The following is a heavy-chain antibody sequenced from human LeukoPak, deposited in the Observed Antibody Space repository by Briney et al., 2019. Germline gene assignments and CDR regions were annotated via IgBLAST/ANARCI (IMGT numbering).Heavy chain of an antibody. CDR3: ASMRLWGPIDY. V-gene: IGHV5-51*01. CDR1: GYSFTGSW. J-gene: IGHJ4*02. D-gene: IGHD3-10*01. CDR2: IYPGDSDT. Sequence: GESLKISCKGSGYSFTGSWIGWVGRMPGKGLEWMGIIYPGDSDTRYSPSFQGQVTISADKSISTAYLQWSSLKASDTAMYYCASMRLWGPIDYWGQGTLVTVSS.